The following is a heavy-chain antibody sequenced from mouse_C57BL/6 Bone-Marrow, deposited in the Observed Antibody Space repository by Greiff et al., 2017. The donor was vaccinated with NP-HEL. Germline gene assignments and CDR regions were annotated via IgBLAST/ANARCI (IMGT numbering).Heavy chain of an antibody. CDR1: GYTFTEYT. J-gene: IGHJ2*01. D-gene: IGHD2-10*02. V-gene: IGHV1-62-2*01. Sequence: VQLQQSGAELVKPGASVKLSCKASGYTFTEYTIHWVKQRSGQGLEWIGWFYPGSGSIKYNEKFKDKATLTADKSSSTVYMELSRLTAVYFCARHEASKGFFDYWGQGTTLT. CDR3: ARHEASKGFFDY. CDR2: FYPGSGSI.